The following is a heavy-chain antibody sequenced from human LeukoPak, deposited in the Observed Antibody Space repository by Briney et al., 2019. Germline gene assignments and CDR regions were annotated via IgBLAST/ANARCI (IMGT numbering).Heavy chain of an antibody. D-gene: IGHD3-3*01. V-gene: IGHV4-34*01. CDR1: GGSFSGYY. CDR3: ARARVYDFWSGYYFDY. CDR2: INHSGST. J-gene: IGHJ4*02. Sequence: SETLSLTCAVYGGSFSGYYWSWIRQPPGKGLEWIGEINHSGSTNYNPSLKSRVTISVDTSKNQFSLKLSSVTAADTAVYYCARARVYDFWSGYYFDYWGQGTLVTVSS.